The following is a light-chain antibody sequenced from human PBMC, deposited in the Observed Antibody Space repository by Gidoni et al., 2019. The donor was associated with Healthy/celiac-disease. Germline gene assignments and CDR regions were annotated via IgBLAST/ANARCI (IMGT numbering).Light chain of an antibody. CDR3: QQNHILWT. Sequence: DIQMTQSPSTLSASVGDRVTITCRASENIDHWLAWYQQKPGKAPKLLIYEASTLEDGVPSRFSGSWSGTDFTLTISSLQADDFATYFCQQNHILWTFGQGTKVDI. J-gene: IGKJ1*01. CDR2: EAS. V-gene: IGKV1-5*03. CDR1: ENIDHW.